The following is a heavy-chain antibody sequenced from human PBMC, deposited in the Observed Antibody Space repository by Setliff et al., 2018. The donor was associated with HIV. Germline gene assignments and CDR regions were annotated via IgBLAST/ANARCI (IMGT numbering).Heavy chain of an antibody. Sequence: SETLSLTCTVSGDSISSSYYWTWIRQPPGKGLEWIGYIYTSGSTNYNPSLKNRVTISVDTSKNQFSLKLSSVTAADTAVYYCARGKDDSSGYFPFFDYWGQGTLVTVSS. V-gene: IGHV4-4*08. J-gene: IGHJ4*02. CDR2: IYTSGST. CDR3: ARGKDDSSGYFPFFDY. D-gene: IGHD3-22*01. CDR1: GDSISSSYY.